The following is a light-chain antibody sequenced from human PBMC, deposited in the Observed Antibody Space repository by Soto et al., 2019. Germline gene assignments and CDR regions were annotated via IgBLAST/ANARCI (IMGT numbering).Light chain of an antibody. CDR2: LNSDGSH. CDR1: SGHSSYA. Sequence: QSVLTQSPSASASLGASVKLTCTLSSGHSSYAIAWHQQQPEKGPRYLMKLNSDGSHSKGDGIPDRFSGSSSGAERYLTISSLQSEDEADYYCQTWGTLRVFGGGTKPTVL. V-gene: IGLV4-69*01. CDR3: QTWGTLRV. J-gene: IGLJ2*01.